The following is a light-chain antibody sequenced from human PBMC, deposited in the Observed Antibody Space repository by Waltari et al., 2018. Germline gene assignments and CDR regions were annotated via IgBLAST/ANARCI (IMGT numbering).Light chain of an antibody. J-gene: IGKJ4*01. CDR3: QQYSHWPPLT. Sequence: EIVMTQSPATLSVSPGERAALSCRAIQSVSSYLAWYQQKPGQAPRLLIYGSSTRATGIPARFSGSGSGTEFTLTISSLQSEDSAVYYCQQYSHWPPLTFGGGTKVEIK. CDR2: GSS. CDR1: QSVSSY. V-gene: IGKV3-15*01.